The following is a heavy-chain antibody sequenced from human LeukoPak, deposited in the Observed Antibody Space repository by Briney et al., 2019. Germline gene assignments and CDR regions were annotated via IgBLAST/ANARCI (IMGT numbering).Heavy chain of an antibody. D-gene: IGHD3-22*01. CDR3: AKDPEAYYYDSSGFSLGY. Sequence: GALSLFCAASGFTYSIYDVRWVRQARGKGLVWVSAISGSGGSTYYADAVKGRFTISRDNYKNTLYLQMNSLRAEDTAVYYCAKDPEAYYYDSSGFSLGYWGQGTLVTVSS. CDR1: GFTYSIYD. V-gene: IGHV3-23*01. J-gene: IGHJ4*02. CDR2: ISGSGGST.